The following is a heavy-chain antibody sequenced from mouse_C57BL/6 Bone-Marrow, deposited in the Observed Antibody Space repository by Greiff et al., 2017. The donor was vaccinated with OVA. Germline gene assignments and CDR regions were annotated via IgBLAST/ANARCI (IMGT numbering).Heavy chain of an antibody. Sequence: EVQLVESGAELVRPGASVKLSCTASGFNIKDDYMHWVKQRPEQGLEWIGWIDPENGDTEYASKFQGKATITADTSSNTAYLQLSSLTSEDTAVYYCTLIYYYGSYYFDYWGQGTTLTVSS. CDR1: GFNIKDDY. D-gene: IGHD1-1*01. CDR2: IDPENGDT. J-gene: IGHJ2*01. V-gene: IGHV14-4*01. CDR3: TLIYYYGSYYFDY.